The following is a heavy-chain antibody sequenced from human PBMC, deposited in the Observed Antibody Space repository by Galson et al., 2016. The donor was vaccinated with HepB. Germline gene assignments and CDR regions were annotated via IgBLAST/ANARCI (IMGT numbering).Heavy chain of an antibody. CDR3: ARNTVTTFYY. D-gene: IGHD4-17*01. CDR2: IYYSRST. Sequence: SETLSLTCTVSGGSISSSSYYWGWIRQPPGKGLEWIGSIYYSRSTYYNPSLKCPVTISVDTTKNQFSLKRSSVTAADTAVYYCARNTVTTFYYWGQGTLVTVSS. CDR1: GGSISSSSYY. V-gene: IGHV4-39*01. J-gene: IGHJ4*02.